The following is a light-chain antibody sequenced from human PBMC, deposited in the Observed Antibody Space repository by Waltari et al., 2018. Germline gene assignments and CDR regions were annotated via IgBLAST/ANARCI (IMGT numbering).Light chain of an antibody. V-gene: IGKV3-11*01. Sequence: EIVLTQSPATLSLSPGERAILSCRASQSVTTDLGWYQQKPGQAPRLLIYGASSRAAGIPDRFSGSGSGTDFSLTISSLDPEDFAVYYCQQRSEWPIPFGRGTKVEIK. CDR2: GAS. J-gene: IGKJ4*01. CDR1: QSVTTD. CDR3: QQRSEWPIP.